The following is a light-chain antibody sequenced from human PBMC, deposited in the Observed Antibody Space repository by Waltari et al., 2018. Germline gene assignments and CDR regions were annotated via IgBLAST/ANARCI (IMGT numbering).Light chain of an antibody. Sequence: SYELTQPPSVSVSPGQTARITCSGDALPKKYAYWDQQKSGQTPVLVIYEDKKRPSGIPERVSGSSSGTVATLTISGAQVEDEADYFCYSTDNNGRGVFGGGTKLTVL. V-gene: IGLV3-10*01. CDR2: EDK. CDR3: YSTDNNGRGV. J-gene: IGLJ2*01. CDR1: ALPKKY.